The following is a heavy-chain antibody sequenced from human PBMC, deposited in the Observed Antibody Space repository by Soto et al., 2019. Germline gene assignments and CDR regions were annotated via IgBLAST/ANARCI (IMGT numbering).Heavy chain of an antibody. CDR3: AKSSGNRIAAVNYYYYMDV. CDR1: GFTFSNYA. CDR2: ISGTGGST. V-gene: IGHV3-23*01. Sequence: EVQLLESGGGLVQPGGSLRLSCAASGFTFSNYAMSWVRQAPGKGLEWISAISGTGGSTYYADSVKGRFTISRDNSKNTLYLQMNSLRVEDTAVYYCAKSSGNRIAAVNYYYYMDVWGKGTTVTVSS. D-gene: IGHD6-13*01. J-gene: IGHJ6*03.